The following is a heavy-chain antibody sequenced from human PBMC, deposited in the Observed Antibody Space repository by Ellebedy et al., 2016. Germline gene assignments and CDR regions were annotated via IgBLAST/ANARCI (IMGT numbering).Heavy chain of an antibody. CDR3: ARGIAPGNWYFDL. D-gene: IGHD6-13*01. Sequence: GESLKISCAASGFAFSTSPIHWVRQAPGKGLEWVAAISSDGSRKYYADSVRGRFTFSRDNSKNTAFLEMNSLRPDDTSVYFCARGIAPGNWYFDLWGRGTPATVSS. CDR1: GFAFSTSP. V-gene: IGHV3-30*04. CDR2: ISSDGSRK. J-gene: IGHJ2*01.